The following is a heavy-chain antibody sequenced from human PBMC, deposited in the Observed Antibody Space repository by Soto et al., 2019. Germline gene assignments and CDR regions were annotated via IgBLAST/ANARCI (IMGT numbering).Heavy chain of an antibody. V-gene: IGHV3-30*04. Sequence: GGSLRLSCAASGFTFTTYAIHWVRQAPGKGLGWVAVISNDGRGKYYADSVKGRFTISRDNSKNTLYLQMNSLRSDDTAVYYCARDQCFGGGRSCYYFDFWGQGTLVTVSS. J-gene: IGHJ4*02. CDR2: ISNDGRGK. D-gene: IGHD2-15*01. CDR1: GFTFTTYA. CDR3: ARDQCFGGGRSCYYFDF.